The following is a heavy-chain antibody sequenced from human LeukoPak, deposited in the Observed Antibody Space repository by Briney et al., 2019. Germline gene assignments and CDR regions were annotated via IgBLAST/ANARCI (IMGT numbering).Heavy chain of an antibody. V-gene: IGHV3-49*04. D-gene: IGHD3-10*01. J-gene: IGHJ6*02. CDR2: IRSKAYGGTT. CDR1: GFTFGDYA. Sequence: GGSLRLSCTASGFTFGDYAMSWVRQAPGKGLEWVGFIRSKAYGGTTEYAASVKGRFTISRDDSKSIAYLQMNSLKTEDTAVYYCTLPMVPYYYYGMDVWAKGPRSPSP. CDR3: TLPMVPYYYYGMDV.